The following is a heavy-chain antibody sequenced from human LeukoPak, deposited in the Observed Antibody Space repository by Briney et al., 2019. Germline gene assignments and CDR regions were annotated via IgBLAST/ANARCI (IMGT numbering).Heavy chain of an antibody. Sequence: GGSLRLSCAASGFTFSDYYMSWIRQAPGKGLEWVSYISSSGSTIYYADSVKGRFTISRDNAKNSLYLQMNSLRAEDTAVYYCAKDPRDSSGYPDYWGQGTLVTVSS. V-gene: IGHV3-11*01. J-gene: IGHJ4*02. CDR2: ISSSGSTI. D-gene: IGHD3-22*01. CDR3: AKDPRDSSGYPDY. CDR1: GFTFSDYY.